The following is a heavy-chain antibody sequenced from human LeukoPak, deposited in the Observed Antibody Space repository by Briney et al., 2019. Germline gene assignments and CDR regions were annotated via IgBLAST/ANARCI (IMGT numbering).Heavy chain of an antibody. CDR1: GYTFTGFY. J-gene: IGHJ4*02. CDR2: INPNSGGT. D-gene: IGHD3-22*01. Sequence: ASVKVSCKASGYTFTGFYMHWVRQAPGQGLEWMGRINPNSGGTNYAQKFQGRVTMTRDTSISTAYMELSRLRSDDTAVYYCARFPPGITTIVVGTAAPGFDYWGQGTLVTVSS. CDR3: ARFPPGITTIVVGTAAPGFDY. V-gene: IGHV1-2*06.